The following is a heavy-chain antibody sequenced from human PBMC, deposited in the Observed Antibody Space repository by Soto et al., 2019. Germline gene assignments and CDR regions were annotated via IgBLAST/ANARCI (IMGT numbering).Heavy chain of an antibody. D-gene: IGHD3-10*01. CDR3: ARGFRSGSPYNWFHP. J-gene: IGHJ5*02. CDR1: GDTFSTYA. Sequence: QVQLVQSGAEMKKPGSSVKVSCKASGDTFSTYAISWVRQAPGQGLEWMGGIIPIFGSADYAQKFQGRVTITADKSTSTAYMELSSLRSEDTAIYYCARGFRSGSPYNWFHPWGQGTLVTVSS. CDR2: IIPIFGSA. V-gene: IGHV1-69*06.